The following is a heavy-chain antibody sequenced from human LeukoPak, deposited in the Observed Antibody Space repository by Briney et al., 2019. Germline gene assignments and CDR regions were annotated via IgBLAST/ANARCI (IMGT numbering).Heavy chain of an antibody. CDR2: IYYSGST. CDR1: GGSMNAYY. J-gene: IGHJ4*02. CDR3: ATIAGSSSF. V-gene: IGHV4-59*08. D-gene: IGHD6-6*01. Sequence: SETLSLTCTVSGGSMNAYYWTWFRQPPGKGLEWIGYIYYSGSTNYNPSLKSRLTISVDTSNNQFSLKLSSVTAADTAVYYCATIAGSSSFWGQGTLVTVSS.